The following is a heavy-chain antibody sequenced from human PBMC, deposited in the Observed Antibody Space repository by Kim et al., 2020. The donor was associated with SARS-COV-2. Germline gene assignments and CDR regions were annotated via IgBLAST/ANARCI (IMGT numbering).Heavy chain of an antibody. J-gene: IGHJ6*02. D-gene: IGHD3-16*01. V-gene: IGHV3-30*03. CDR2: ISYDGRKK. Sequence: GGSLRLSCAASGFSFDNFAMHWVRQAPGKGLEWVAVISYDGRKKYYADSVKGRFTISRDSSKNTLYLQMDSLRPEDTAVYFCARDKSFLMITFAGESGGMDVWGQGTTVTVSS. CDR3: ARDKSFLMITFAGESGGMDV. CDR1: GFSFDNFA.